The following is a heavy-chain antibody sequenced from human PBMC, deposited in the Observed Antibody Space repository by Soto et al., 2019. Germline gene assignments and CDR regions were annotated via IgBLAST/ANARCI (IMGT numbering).Heavy chain of an antibody. CDR3: AGDRGVISVVSYGMEF. V-gene: IGHV3-30*03. CDR2: ISYDGSNK. CDR1: GFMFRSYG. Sequence: QVRLVESGGGVVQPGTSLKLACAASGFMFRSYGMHWVRQAPGKGLEWVAVISYDGSNKYYGDSVKGRFTISRDNTKNTVLLEVSSLSVEDTGLYYCAGDRGVISVVSYGMEFWGQGTTVSVSS. J-gene: IGHJ6*02. D-gene: IGHD2-21*01.